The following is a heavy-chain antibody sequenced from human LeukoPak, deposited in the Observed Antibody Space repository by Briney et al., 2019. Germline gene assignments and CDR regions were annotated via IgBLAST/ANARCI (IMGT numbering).Heavy chain of an antibody. CDR2: ISGSGGST. CDR3: AKLWIFGVVTSSYFDY. V-gene: IGHV3-23*01. Sequence: GGSLRLSCAASGFTFSSYAMSWVRQAPGKGLEWVSAISGSGGSTYYADSVKGRFTISRDNSKNTLYLQMNSLRAEDTAVYYCAKLWIFGVVTSSYFDYWGQGNLVTVSS. CDR1: GFTFSSYA. D-gene: IGHD3-3*01. J-gene: IGHJ4*02.